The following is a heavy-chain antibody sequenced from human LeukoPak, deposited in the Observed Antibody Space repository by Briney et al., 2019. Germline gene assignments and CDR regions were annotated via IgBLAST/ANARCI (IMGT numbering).Heavy chain of an antibody. CDR3: ARVRENGYGPRWFDP. CDR1: GGSISSGGYY. Sequence: SQTLSLTCTVSGGSISSGGYYWSWIRQHPGKGLEWIGYFYYSGSTYYNPSLKSRVTISVDTSKNQFSLKLSSVTAADTAVYYCARVRENGYGPRWFDPWGQGTLVTVSS. D-gene: IGHD5-12*01. CDR2: FYYSGST. J-gene: IGHJ5*02. V-gene: IGHV4-31*03.